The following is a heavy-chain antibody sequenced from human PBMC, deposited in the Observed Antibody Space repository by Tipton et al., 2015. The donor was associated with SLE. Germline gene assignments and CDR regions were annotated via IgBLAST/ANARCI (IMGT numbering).Heavy chain of an antibody. J-gene: IGHJ4*02. CDR3: ARGPDRAACV. D-gene: IGHD6-13*01. CDR2: INHSGST. CDR1: GGSFSGYY. V-gene: IGHV4-34*01. Sequence: LRLSCAVYGGSFSGYYWSWIRQPPGKGLEWIGEINHSGSTNYNPSLKSRVTISADTSKNQFSPKLSSVTAADTAVYYCARGPDRAACVWGQGTRVTVSS.